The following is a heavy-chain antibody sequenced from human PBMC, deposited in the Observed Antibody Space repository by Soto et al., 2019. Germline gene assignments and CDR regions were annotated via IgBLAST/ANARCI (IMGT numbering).Heavy chain of an antibody. CDR1: GFTFSSYG. D-gene: IGHD2-2*01. J-gene: IGHJ4*02. CDR3: ARADIVLVPAPPHFDY. CDR2: IWYDGSNK. Sequence: QVQLVESGGGVVQPGRSLRLSCAASGFTFSSYGMHWVRQAPGKGLERVAVIWYDGSNKYYADSVKGRFTISRDNSKNTLYLQMNSLRAEDTAVYYCARADIVLVPAPPHFDYWGQGTLVTVSS. V-gene: IGHV3-33*01.